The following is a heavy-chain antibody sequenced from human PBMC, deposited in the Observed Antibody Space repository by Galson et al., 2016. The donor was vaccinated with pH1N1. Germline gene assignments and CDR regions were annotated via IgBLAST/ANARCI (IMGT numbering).Heavy chain of an antibody. V-gene: IGHV3-33*01. CDR3: ARGAIRISGMEIEHRGYFYC. CDR1: GFNFGHHG. D-gene: IGHD3-3*02. Sequence: CAASGFNFGHHGMHWVRQAPGEGLEWVAVIWFDGTEKYYGDAVQGRFTVSRDNSDNTVHLQMKSLRVEDTAVYYCARGAIRISGMEIEHRGYFYCWGQGTLVTVSS. J-gene: IGHJ4*02. CDR2: IWFDGTEK.